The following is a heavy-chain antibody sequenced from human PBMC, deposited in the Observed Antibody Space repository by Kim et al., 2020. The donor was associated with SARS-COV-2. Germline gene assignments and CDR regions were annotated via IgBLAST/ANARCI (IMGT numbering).Heavy chain of an antibody. V-gene: IGHV4-59*13. CDR1: GGSISSYY. Sequence: SETLSLTCTVSGGSISSYYWSWIRQPPGKGLEWIGYIYYSGSTNYNPSLKSRVTISVDTSKNQFSLKLSSVTAADTAVYYCARGNRLYGDYVLDYWGQGTLVTVSS. CDR3: ARGNRLYGDYVLDY. D-gene: IGHD4-17*01. J-gene: IGHJ4*02. CDR2: IYYSGST.